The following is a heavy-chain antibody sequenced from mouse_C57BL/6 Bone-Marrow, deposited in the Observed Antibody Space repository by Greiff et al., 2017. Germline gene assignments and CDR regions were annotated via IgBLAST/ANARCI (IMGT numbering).Heavy chain of an antibody. CDR2: IYPGGGYT. CDR3: ARRDGNYAMDY. D-gene: IGHD2-1*01. CDR1: GYPFPNYW. J-gene: IGHJ4*01. Sequence: VQLQQSGAELVRPGTSVKTSCKASGYPFPNYWIGWAKQRPGHGLEWIGDIYPGGGYTNYNEKFKGKATLTADKSPSTAYMQFSSLTSEDSAIYYCARRDGNYAMDYWGQGTSVTVSS. V-gene: IGHV1-63*01.